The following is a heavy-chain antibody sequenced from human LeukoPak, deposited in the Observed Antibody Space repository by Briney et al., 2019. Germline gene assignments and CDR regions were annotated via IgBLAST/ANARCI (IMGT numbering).Heavy chain of an antibody. J-gene: IGHJ4*02. CDR2: IRYSGRT. CDR3: ARLPDVSGWPFDY. CDR1: DDSISRDF. V-gene: IGHV4-59*01. Sequence: SETLSLTCTASDDSISRDFWTWIRQPPGKGLEWIGYIRYSGRTGYNPSLKSRVTISIQTSKNQFSLKLTSVTAADTAIYYCARLPDVSGWPFDYWGQGILVTVSP. D-gene: IGHD6-19*01.